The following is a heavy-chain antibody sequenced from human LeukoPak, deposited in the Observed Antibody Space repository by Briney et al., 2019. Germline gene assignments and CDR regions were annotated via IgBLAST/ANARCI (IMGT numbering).Heavy chain of an antibody. CDR3: ARQGNRSPFDF. CDR1: GVSIKSSDYY. Sequence: PSETLSLTCTLSGVSIKSSDYYWAWLRQSPGKGLEWIGTIYYSGSTYYNTSLKSRLTFSVDTSNNHFSLSLASVTASDTGLYFCARQGNRSPFDFWGQGILVTVSS. V-gene: IGHV4-39*01. J-gene: IGHJ4*02. CDR2: IYYSGST.